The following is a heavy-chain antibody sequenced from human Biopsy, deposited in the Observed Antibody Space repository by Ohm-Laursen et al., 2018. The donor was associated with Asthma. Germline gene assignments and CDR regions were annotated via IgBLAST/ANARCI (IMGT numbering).Heavy chain of an antibody. Sequence: SVKVSCKASGYTFTSYYMHWVRQAPGQGLEWMGIINPSGGSTSYAQKFQGRVTMTRDTSTSTVYMELSSLRSEDTAVYYCARDPHNSYLASLRTKFNYYYYGMDVWGQGTTVTVSS. CDR1: GYTFTSYY. CDR3: ARDPHNSYLASLRTKFNYYYYGMDV. J-gene: IGHJ6*02. V-gene: IGHV1-46*01. D-gene: IGHD1-7*01. CDR2: INPSGGST.